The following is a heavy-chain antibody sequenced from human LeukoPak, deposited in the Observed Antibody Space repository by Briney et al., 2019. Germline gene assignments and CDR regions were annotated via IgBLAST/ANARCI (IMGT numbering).Heavy chain of an antibody. CDR2: INPSGGST. D-gene: IGHD3-16*01. J-gene: IGHJ4*02. Sequence: ASGKVSCKASGYTFPNYYMHWVRQAPGRGLEWMGIINPSGGSTSYAQKFQGRVTMTRDTSTSTVYMELSSLRSEDTAVYYCARLREGDGHWGQGTLVTVSS. V-gene: IGHV1-46*01. CDR1: GYTFPNYY. CDR3: ARLREGDGH.